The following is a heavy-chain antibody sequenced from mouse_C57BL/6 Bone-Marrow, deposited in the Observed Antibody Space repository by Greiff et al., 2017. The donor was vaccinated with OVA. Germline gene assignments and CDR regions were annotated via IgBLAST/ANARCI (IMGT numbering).Heavy chain of an antibody. J-gene: IGHJ3*01. CDR3: ARRSNYGPWFAY. Sequence: EVQLVESGGGLVKPGGSLKLSCAASGFTFSDYGMHWVRQAPEKGLEWVAYISSGSSTIYYADTVKGRFTISRDNAKNTLFLQMTSLRSEDTAMYYCARRSNYGPWFAYWGQGTLVTVSA. CDR2: ISSGSSTI. V-gene: IGHV5-17*01. CDR1: GFTFSDYG. D-gene: IGHD2-5*01.